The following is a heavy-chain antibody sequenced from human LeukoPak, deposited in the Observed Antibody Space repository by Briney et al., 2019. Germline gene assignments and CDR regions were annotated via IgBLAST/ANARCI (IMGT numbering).Heavy chain of an antibody. V-gene: IGHV4-59*01. Sequence: SETLSLTCTVSGGSISSYYWSWIRQPPGKGLGWIGYIYYSGSTNYNPSLKSRVTISVDTSKNQFSLKLSSVTAADTAVYYCARRPGSSGHDPWFDPWGQGTLVTVSS. D-gene: IGHD3-22*01. CDR2: IYYSGST. J-gene: IGHJ5*02. CDR3: ARRPGSSGHDPWFDP. CDR1: GGSISSYY.